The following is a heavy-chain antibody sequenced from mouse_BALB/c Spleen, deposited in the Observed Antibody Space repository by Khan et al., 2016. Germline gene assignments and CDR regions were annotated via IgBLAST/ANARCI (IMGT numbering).Heavy chain of an antibody. J-gene: IGHJ4*01. Sequence: QIQLVQSGPELKKPGETVKISCKASEYTFTNYGMNWVKQAPGKGLKWMGWINTNTGEPTYAEEFKGRFAFSLEASASTAYLQINNLKNEDAATYFCARTVDYPYYAMYYWGQGTSVTVSS. V-gene: IGHV9-3*02. D-gene: IGHD2-13*01. CDR1: EYTFTNYG. CDR2: INTNTGEP. CDR3: ARTVDYPYYAMYY.